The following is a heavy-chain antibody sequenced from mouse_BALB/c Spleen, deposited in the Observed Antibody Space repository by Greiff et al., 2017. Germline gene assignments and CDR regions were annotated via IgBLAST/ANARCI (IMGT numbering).Heavy chain of an antibody. CDR2: ISSGGGST. CDR1: GFAFSSYD. D-gene: IGHD2-1*01. J-gene: IGHJ3*01. V-gene: IGHV5-12-1*01. Sequence: EVMLVESGGGLVKPGGSLKLSCAASGFAFSSYDMSWVRQTPEKRLEWVAYISSGGGSTYYPDTLKGRFTISRDNAKNTLYLQMSSLKSEDTAMYYCARRYGNYVFAYWGQGTLVTVSA. CDR3: ARRYGNYVFAY.